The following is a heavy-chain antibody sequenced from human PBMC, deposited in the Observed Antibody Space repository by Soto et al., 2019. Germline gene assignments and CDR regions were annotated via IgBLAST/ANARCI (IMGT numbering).Heavy chain of an antibody. V-gene: IGHV3-21*01. CDR2: ITHSGTYV. CDR3: ARARGNAWYSDY. D-gene: IGHD6-13*01. CDR1: GFTFSEYS. Sequence: DVQLVESGGGLVRPGGSLRLSCTASGFTFSEYSMSWVNQAPGKGMEWVSSITHSGTYVYYAYSVKGRFTISRAIDSKSLFMQMTILRAEDTAVYPCARARGNAWYSDYGGQGTLGIVSS. J-gene: IGHJ4*02.